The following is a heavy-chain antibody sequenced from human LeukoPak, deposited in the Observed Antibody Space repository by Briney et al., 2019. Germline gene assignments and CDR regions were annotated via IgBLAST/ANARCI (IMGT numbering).Heavy chain of an antibody. V-gene: IGHV1-46*01. CDR2: INPTVGDT. CDR1: GYTLTSYY. Sequence: GASVKVSCKASGYTLTSYYMHWVRQAPGQGLEWMGIINPTVGDTIYAQKFQGRVTMTRDMSTSTVYMELSSLRSEDTAVYYCARVGITGTNNWFDPWGQGTLVTVSS. J-gene: IGHJ5*02. D-gene: IGHD1/OR15-1a*01. CDR3: ARVGITGTNNWFDP.